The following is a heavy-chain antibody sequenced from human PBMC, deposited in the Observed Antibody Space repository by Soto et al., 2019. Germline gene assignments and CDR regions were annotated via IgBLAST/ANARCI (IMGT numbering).Heavy chain of an antibody. J-gene: IGHJ6*02. Sequence: QVQLVESGGGVVQPGRSLRLSCAASGFTFSSYGMHWVRQAPGKGLEWVAVIWYDGSNKYYADSVKGRFTISRDNSKNTLYLQMNSLRAEDTAVYYCARDLGWELLGGGMDVWGQGTTVTVSS. D-gene: IGHD1-26*01. CDR2: IWYDGSNK. V-gene: IGHV3-33*01. CDR3: ARDLGWELLGGGMDV. CDR1: GFTFSSYG.